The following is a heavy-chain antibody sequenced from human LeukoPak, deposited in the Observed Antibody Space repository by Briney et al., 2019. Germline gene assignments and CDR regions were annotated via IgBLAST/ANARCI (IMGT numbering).Heavy chain of an antibody. CDR1: GYTFTSYW. V-gene: IGHV5-51*01. CDR3: ARHKAGNGWDLDY. CDR2: IYPGDSDT. Sequence: GESLKISCKGSGYTFTSYWIGWVRQMPGKGLESVGFIYPGDSDTRYSPSFEGQVTISADKPISTADLQWSSLKASDTAIYYCARHKAGNGWDLDYWGQGTLVTVSS. J-gene: IGHJ4*02. D-gene: IGHD6-19*01.